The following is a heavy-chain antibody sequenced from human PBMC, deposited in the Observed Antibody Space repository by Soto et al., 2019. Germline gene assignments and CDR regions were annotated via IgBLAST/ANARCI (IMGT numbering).Heavy chain of an antibody. J-gene: IGHJ6*02. CDR1: GGTFSSYA. CDR3: ARARRDGYNDYYYYGMDV. Sequence: QVQLVQSGAEVKKPGSSVKVSCKASGGTFSSYAISWVRQAPGQGLEWMGGIIPIFGTANYAQKFQGRVTITADESTSTAYMELSSLRSEDTAVYHCARARRDGYNDYYYYGMDVWGQGTTVTVSS. CDR2: IIPIFGTA. V-gene: IGHV1-69*01. D-gene: IGHD5-12*01.